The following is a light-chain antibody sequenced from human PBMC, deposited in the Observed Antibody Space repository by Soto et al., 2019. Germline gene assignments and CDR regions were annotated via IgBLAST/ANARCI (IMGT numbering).Light chain of an antibody. CDR2: DAS. Sequence: EIGMTQSPATLSVSPGERATLSCRASQSVSSYLAWYQQKPGQAPRLLIYDASNRATGIPARFSGSGSGTDSTLTISSLEPEDFAVYYCQQRSNWITFGQGTRLEIK. J-gene: IGKJ5*01. CDR3: QQRSNWIT. V-gene: IGKV3-11*01. CDR1: QSVSSY.